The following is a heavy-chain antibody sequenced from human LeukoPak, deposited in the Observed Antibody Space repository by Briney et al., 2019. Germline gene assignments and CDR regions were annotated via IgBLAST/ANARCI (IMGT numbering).Heavy chain of an antibody. CDR2: ISWNSGSI. CDR3: AKDMGDYGDPEGLFDY. CDR1: GFTFDDYA. J-gene: IGHJ4*02. V-gene: IGHV3-9*01. D-gene: IGHD4-17*01. Sequence: PGGSLRLSCAASGFTFDDYAMHWVRQAPGKGLEWVSGISWNSGSIGYADSVEGRFTISRDNAKNSLYLQMNSLRAEDTALYYCAKDMGDYGDPEGLFDYWGQGTLVTVSS.